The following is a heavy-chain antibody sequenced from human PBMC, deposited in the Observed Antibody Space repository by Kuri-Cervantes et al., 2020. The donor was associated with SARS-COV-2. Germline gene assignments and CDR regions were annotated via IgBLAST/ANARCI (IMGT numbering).Heavy chain of an antibody. CDR2: VDPEDGET. CDR3: ATTDTAMVPEFDY. CDR1: GYTLTELS. Sequence: ASVKVSCKVSGYTLTELSMHWVRQAPGKGLEWMGGVDPEDGETIYAQKFQGRVTMTEDTSTDTAYMELSSLRSEDTAVYYCATTDTAMVPEFDYWGQGTLVTVSS. V-gene: IGHV1-24*01. D-gene: IGHD5-18*01. J-gene: IGHJ4*02.